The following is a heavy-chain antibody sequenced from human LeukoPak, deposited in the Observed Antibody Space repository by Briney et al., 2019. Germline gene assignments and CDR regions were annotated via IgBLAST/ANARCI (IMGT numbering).Heavy chain of an antibody. V-gene: IGHV4-4*02. CDR2: IYHSGST. CDR3: ARGDGVHGGWYFDL. Sequence: SGTLSLTCAVSGCSISSSNWWSWVRQPPGKGLEWIGEIYHSGSTNYNPSLKSRVTISVDKSKNQFSLKLSSVTAADTAVYYCARGDGVHGGWYFDLWGRGTLVTVSS. J-gene: IGHJ2*01. D-gene: IGHD5/OR15-5a*01. CDR1: GCSISSSNW.